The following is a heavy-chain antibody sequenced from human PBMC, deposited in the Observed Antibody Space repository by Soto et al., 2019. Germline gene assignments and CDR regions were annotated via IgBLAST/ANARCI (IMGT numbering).Heavy chain of an antibody. CDR2: ISSSNSTI. V-gene: IGHV3-48*02. Sequence: EVQLVESGGGLVQPGGSLRLSCADSGFTFSSYSMNWVRQAPGKGLEWVSYISSSNSTIYYADSVKGRFTISRDNAKNSLYLQMNSLRDEDTALYYCAIDNQQQLERDAFDIWGQGTMVNVAS. D-gene: IGHD6-13*01. CDR1: GFTFSSYS. J-gene: IGHJ3*02. CDR3: AIDNQQQLERDAFDI.